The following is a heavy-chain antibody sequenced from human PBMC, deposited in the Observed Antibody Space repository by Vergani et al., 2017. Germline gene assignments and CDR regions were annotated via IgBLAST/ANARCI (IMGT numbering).Heavy chain of an antibody. J-gene: IGHJ4*02. D-gene: IGHD6-6*01. V-gene: IGHV3-23*01. CDR2: ISGSGGST. Sequence: EVQLLESGGGLVQPGGSLRLSCAASGFTFSSYAMTWVRQAPGKGLEWVSAISGSGGSTYYADSVKGRFTISRDKAKNTLYLQMNSLRAEDTAVYSCEKQGSEYGSSSFYVNYWGQGTLVTVSS. CDR3: EKQGSEYGSSSFYVNY. CDR1: GFTFSSYA.